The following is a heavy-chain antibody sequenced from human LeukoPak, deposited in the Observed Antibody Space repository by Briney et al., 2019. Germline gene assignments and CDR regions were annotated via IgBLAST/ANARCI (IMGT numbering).Heavy chain of an antibody. CDR2: MNPNSGNT. CDR1: GYTFTSYD. V-gene: IGHV1-8*01. CDR3: ARGARERYCSSTSCHASRAGRSYYFDY. D-gene: IGHD2-2*01. Sequence: EASVKVSCKASGYTFTSYDINWVRQATGQGLEWMGWMNPNSGNTGYAQKFQGRVTMTRNTSISTAYMELSSLRSEDTAVYYCARGARERYCSSTSCHASRAGRSYYFDYWGQGTLVTVSS. J-gene: IGHJ4*02.